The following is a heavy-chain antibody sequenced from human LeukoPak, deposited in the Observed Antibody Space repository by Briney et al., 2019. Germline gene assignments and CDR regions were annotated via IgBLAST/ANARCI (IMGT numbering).Heavy chain of an antibody. CDR1: GYTFTGYY. CDR3: ARFSEYYHSSVHYLDY. Sequence: GASVKVSCKASGYTFTGYYMHWVRQAPGQGLEWMGWINPNSGGTNYAQKFQGRVTMTRDTSISTAYMELSRLRSDDTAVYYCARFSEYYHSSVHYLDYWGQGTLVSVSS. CDR2: INPNSGGT. V-gene: IGHV1-2*02. J-gene: IGHJ4*02. D-gene: IGHD3-22*01.